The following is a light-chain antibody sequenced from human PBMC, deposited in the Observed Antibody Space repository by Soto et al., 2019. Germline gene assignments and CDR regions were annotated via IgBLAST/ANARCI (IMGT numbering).Light chain of an antibody. CDR1: QGISTY. V-gene: IGKV1-9*01. Sequence: DIQLTQAPSFLSASVGDRVTITCRASQGISTYLVWYQQKPGKDPKLLIYAASTLQSWVPSRFSGSGSGTEFPLTISSLQTEDCETYYCQQLNSYPLTFCGGTKVEIK. CDR3: QQLNSYPLT. CDR2: AAS. J-gene: IGKJ4*01.